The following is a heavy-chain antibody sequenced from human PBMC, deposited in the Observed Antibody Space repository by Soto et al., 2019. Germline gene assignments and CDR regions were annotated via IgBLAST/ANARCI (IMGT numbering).Heavy chain of an antibody. CDR1: WYTKACKY. CDR2: INPNSGGT. J-gene: IGHJ6*03. D-gene: IGHD2-2*01. Sequence: SKDSWYTKACKYRCSVRHAPKKGLEGMGRINPNSGGTNYAQKFQGWVTMTRDTSISTAYMELSRLRSDDTAVYYCARGDIVVVPAATNYYYYYMDVWGKGTTVTVSS. CDR3: ARGDIVVVPAATNYYYYYMDV. V-gene: IGHV1-2*04.